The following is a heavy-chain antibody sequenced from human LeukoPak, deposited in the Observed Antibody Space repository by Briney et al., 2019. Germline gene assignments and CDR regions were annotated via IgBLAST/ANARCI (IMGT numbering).Heavy chain of an antibody. CDR1: GFTFSIYA. Sequence: GGSLRPSCAASGFTFSIYAMSWVRQAPGKGLQWVSSITSRGESTWYVDSVKGRFTITRDNSENTLYLQMHSLRAEDTAVYYCARDRPNYYGSDGHYYRRDGDYWGRGTLVSVSS. CDR3: ARDRPNYYGSDGHYYRRDGDY. CDR2: ITSRGEST. J-gene: IGHJ4*02. V-gene: IGHV3-23*01. D-gene: IGHD3-22*01.